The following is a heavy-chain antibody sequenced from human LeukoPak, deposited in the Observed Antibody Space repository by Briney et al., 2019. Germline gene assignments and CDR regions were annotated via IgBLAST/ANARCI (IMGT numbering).Heavy chain of an antibody. Sequence: GGSLRLSCAASGFIVSSNYMSWVRQAPGKGLEWVAFIRYDGSNKYYADSVKGRFTISRDNSKNTLYLQMNSLRAEDTAVYYCARKQQLADYWGQGTLVTVSS. CDR1: GFIVSSNY. D-gene: IGHD6-13*01. CDR2: IRYDGSNK. V-gene: IGHV3-30*02. CDR3: ARKQQLADY. J-gene: IGHJ4*02.